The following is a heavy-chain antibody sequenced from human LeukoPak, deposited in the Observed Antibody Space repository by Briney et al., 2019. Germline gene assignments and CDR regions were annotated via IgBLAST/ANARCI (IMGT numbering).Heavy chain of an antibody. CDR3: ARGGQGAPLDY. D-gene: IGHD1-26*01. Sequence: GASVKVSCKASGYTFTAYYMHWVRQAPGQGLEWMGWINPNSDGTNYAQKFQGRVTMTRDTSISTAYMELSRLRSDDTAVYSCARGGQGAPLDYWGQGSLVTVSS. CDR1: GYTFTAYY. CDR2: INPNSDGT. J-gene: IGHJ4*02. V-gene: IGHV1-2*02.